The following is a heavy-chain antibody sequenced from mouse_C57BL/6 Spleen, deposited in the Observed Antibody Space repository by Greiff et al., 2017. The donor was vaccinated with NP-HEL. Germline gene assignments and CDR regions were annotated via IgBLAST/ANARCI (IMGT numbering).Heavy chain of an antibody. D-gene: IGHD2-5*01. V-gene: IGHV1-80*01. CDR2: IYPGDGDT. CDR1: GYAFSSYW. J-gene: IGHJ3*01. CDR3: ARKGTYSNYDAWFAY. Sequence: VKLQESGAELVKPGASVKISCKASGYAFSSYWMNWVKQRPGKGLEWIGQIYPGDGDTNYNGKVKGKATLTADKSSSTAYMQLSSLTSEDSAVYFCARKGTYSNYDAWFAYWGQGTLVTVSA.